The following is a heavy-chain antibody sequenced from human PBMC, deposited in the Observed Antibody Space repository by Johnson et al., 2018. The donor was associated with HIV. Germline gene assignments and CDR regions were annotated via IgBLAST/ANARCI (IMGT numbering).Heavy chain of an antibody. V-gene: IGHV3-9*01. CDR2: ISWNSGNK. D-gene: IGHD3-16*01. Sequence: EVQLVESGGGVVQPGRSLRLSCAASGFTFDDYAMHWVRQAPGKGLEWVYGISWNSGNKYYADSVQGRFTISRDNSKNTVFLQMSSLRAEDTALYYCAKDSGALGLGDAFDIWGQGTMVIVSS. CDR1: GFTFDDYA. CDR3: AKDSGALGLGDAFDI. J-gene: IGHJ3*02.